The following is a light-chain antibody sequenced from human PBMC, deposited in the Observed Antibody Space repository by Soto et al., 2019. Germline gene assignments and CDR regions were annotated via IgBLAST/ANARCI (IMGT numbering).Light chain of an antibody. Sequence: EIVLTQAPGTLSLSPGERATLSCRASQTIINNYLAWYQQKPGQPPRLLIHDASSRATGIPVRFSGSGSGTDFTLTISRLEPEDSSVYYCQQCATSPLTFGQGTKVEIK. J-gene: IGKJ1*01. CDR2: DAS. V-gene: IGKV3-20*01. CDR3: QQCATSPLT. CDR1: QTIINNY.